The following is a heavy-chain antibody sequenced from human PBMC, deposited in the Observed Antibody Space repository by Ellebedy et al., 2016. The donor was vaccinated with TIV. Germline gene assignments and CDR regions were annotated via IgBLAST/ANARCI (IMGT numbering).Heavy chain of an antibody. Sequence: GESLKISCKGSGYSFTSYWIGWVRQMPGKGLEWMGIIYPGDSDTRYSPSFQGQVTISADKSISTAYLQWSSLKASDTAMYYCARPAGPGGSCYWFDPWGQGTLVTVSS. CDR1: GYSFTSYW. CDR2: IYPGDSDT. CDR3: ARPAGPGGSCYWFDP. D-gene: IGHD2-15*01. V-gene: IGHV5-51*01. J-gene: IGHJ5*02.